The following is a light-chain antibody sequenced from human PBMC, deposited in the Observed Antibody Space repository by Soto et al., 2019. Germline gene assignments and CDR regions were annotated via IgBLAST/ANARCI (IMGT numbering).Light chain of an antibody. J-gene: IGKJ2*01. V-gene: IGKV3-20*01. CDR3: QQDGSSPPYT. Sequence: EIVLTQSPGTLSLSPGERATLSCRASQSVSSSYLAWYQQKPGQAPRLLIYGASSRATAIPDRFSGSGSGTDFTLTISSLRPEDFALYYCQQDGSSPPYTFGQGTKLEIK. CDR2: GAS. CDR1: QSVSSSY.